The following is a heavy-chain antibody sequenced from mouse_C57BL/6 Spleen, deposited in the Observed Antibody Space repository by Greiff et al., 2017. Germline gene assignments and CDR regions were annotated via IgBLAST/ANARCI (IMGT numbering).Heavy chain of an antibody. J-gene: IGHJ3*01. CDR1: GYSIASGYD. Sequence: EVQLQESGPGMVKPSQSLSLTCTVTGYSIASGYDWHWIRHFPGNKLEWMGYISYSGSTNYNPSLKSRISITHDTSKNHFFLKLNSGTTEDTATYYCARSTTVGDGAWFAYWGQGTLVTVSA. CDR2: ISYSGST. V-gene: IGHV3-1*01. CDR3: ARSTTVGDGAWFAY. D-gene: IGHD1-1*01.